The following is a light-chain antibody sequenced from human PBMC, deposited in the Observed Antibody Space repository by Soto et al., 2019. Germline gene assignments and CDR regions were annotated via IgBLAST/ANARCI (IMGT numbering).Light chain of an antibody. CDR3: QRYYSTPRT. J-gene: IGKJ1*01. V-gene: IGKV4-1*01. CDR1: QSVLYSSNNKNY. Sequence: DIVMTQSPDSLAVSLGERATINCKSSQSVLYSSNNKNYLAWYQQKPGQPPKLLIYWASTRESGVPDRFSGSGSWTDFTLTISSLQAEDVAVYYCQRYYSTPRTFGQGTKVDIK. CDR2: WAS.